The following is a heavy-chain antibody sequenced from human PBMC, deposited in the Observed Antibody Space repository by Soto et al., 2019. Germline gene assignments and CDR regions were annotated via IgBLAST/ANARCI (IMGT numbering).Heavy chain of an antibody. CDR1: GYTFTSYG. Sequence: ASVKVSCKASGYTFTSYGISWVRQAPGQGLEWMGWISAYNGNTNYAQKLQGRVTMTTDTSTSTAYMELRSLRSDDTAVYYCARDFRVRYYGSGSYYSSPELNWFDPRGQGTLVTVSS. V-gene: IGHV1-18*01. J-gene: IGHJ5*02. CDR3: ARDFRVRYYGSGSYYSSPELNWFDP. CDR2: ISAYNGNT. D-gene: IGHD3-10*01.